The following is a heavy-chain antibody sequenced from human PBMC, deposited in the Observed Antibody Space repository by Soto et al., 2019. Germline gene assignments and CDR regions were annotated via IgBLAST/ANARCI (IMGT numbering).Heavy chain of an antibody. Sequence: EVQLLESGGGLVQPGGSLRLSCAASGFTFTGYAMIWVRQAPGKGLQWVSGISGTSGSTGYADSVKGRFTISRDNSKNTLYLQTNSLRAEDTAVYYCARRAHYGGNSERQIDYWGQGTLVTVSS. V-gene: IGHV3-23*01. J-gene: IGHJ4*02. D-gene: IGHD4-17*01. CDR2: ISGTSGST. CDR3: ARRAHYGGNSERQIDY. CDR1: GFTFTGYA.